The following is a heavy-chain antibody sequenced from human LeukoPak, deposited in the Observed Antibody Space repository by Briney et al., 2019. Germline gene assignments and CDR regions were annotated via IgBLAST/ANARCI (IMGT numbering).Heavy chain of an antibody. J-gene: IGHJ3*02. D-gene: IGHD3-10*01. CDR2: ISAYNGNT. Sequence: ASVKVSCKASGYTGTSYGISWVRQAPGQGLEWMEWISAYNGNTNYAQKLQGRVTMTTDTSTSTAYKELRSLRSDDTAVYYCARETPKLNYDGAGSYLAFDIWGQGKMVTVSS. V-gene: IGHV1-18*01. CDR1: GYTGTSYG. CDR3: ARETPKLNYDGAGSYLAFDI.